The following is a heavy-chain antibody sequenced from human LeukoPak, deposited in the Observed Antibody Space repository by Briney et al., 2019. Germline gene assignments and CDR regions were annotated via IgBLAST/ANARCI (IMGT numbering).Heavy chain of an antibody. CDR3: ARDWGEGPIDL. J-gene: IGHJ5*02. D-gene: IGHD3-16*01. CDR2: IHFSGAS. V-gene: IGHV4-38-2*02. CDR1: GYSISRGYD. Sequence: SETLSLLCSVSGYSISRGYDWGWIRQSSQKGLEWIASIHFSGASYYNPSLKSRISISVDTSKNQVSMKMTSVTAADTAVYYCARDWGEGPIDLWGQGTRVTVSS.